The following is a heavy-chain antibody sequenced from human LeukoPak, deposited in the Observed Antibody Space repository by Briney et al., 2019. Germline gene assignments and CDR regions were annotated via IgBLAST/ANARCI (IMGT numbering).Heavy chain of an antibody. V-gene: IGHV3-23*01. CDR3: AKDRWEVTFFDY. CDR2: FSGSGAST. Sequence: TGGSLRLSCEASGFTFNTYSMNWARQAPGKGLEWVSGFSGSGASTHYADSVKGRCTLSRDNSKNTLYLQMNSLRAEDTAVYYCAKDRWEVTFFDYWGQGTLVTVSS. CDR1: GFTFNTYS. J-gene: IGHJ4*02. D-gene: IGHD1-26*01.